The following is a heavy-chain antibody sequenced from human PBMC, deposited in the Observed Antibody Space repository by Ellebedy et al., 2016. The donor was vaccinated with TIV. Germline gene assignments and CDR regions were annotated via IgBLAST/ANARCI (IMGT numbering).Heavy chain of an antibody. CDR1: GGTFSSYA. J-gene: IGHJ5*02. Sequence: AASVKVSCKASGGTFSSYAISWVRQAPGQGLEWMGRIIPILGIANYAQKFQGRVTITADKSTSTAYMELSSLRSDDTAVYYCARAPSIVYGSGSYRFGPWGQGTLVTVSS. CDR3: ARAPSIVYGSGSYRFGP. CDR2: IIPILGIA. V-gene: IGHV1-69*04. D-gene: IGHD3-10*01.